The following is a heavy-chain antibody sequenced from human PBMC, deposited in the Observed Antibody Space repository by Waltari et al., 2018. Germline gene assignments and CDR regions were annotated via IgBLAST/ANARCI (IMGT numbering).Heavy chain of an antibody. CDR2: MYSGGST. D-gene: IGHD6-13*01. Sequence: ELQSVESGGGVTQPGGSRSLSCPASGFTVSRHALHWARPAPGKGLEWVSVMYSGGSTYYADSVKGRFTISRDNSKNTLYLQMNSLRAEDTAVYYCARGVSGWYYYYGMDVWGQGTTVTVSS. CDR3: ARGVSGWYYYYGMDV. J-gene: IGHJ6*02. CDR1: GFTVSRHA. V-gene: IGHV3-53*01.